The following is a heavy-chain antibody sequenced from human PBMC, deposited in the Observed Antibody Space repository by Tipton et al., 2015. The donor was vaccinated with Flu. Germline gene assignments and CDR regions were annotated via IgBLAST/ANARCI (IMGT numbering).Heavy chain of an antibody. V-gene: IGHV4-34*01. CDR3: ARRHTIMVRGAKLSAFDI. Sequence: GLVKPSETLSLTCAVYGGSFSGFYWNWIRQSPAKGLEWIGEISHVGYTNHNPSLKSRVTMSVDTSKNQFSLKVSSVTAADTAVYYCARRHTIMVRGAKLSAFDIWGQGTMVAVSS. J-gene: IGHJ3*02. CDR1: GGSFSGFY. D-gene: IGHD3-10*01. CDR2: ISHVGYT.